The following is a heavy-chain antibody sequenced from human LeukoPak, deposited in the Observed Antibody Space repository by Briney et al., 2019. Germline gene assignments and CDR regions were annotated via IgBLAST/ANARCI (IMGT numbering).Heavy chain of an antibody. Sequence: AASVKVSCKASGQTFSDYYIQWLRQTPGQGFEWMGWITHKSGATKFAQKFQGRVTLTRDTSISTAYMELRSLTSDDTATYYCVSRAGCFSDVASFDYWGQGTLVTVSS. CDR2: ITHKSGAT. D-gene: IGHD2-21*02. CDR3: VSRAGCFSDVASFDY. CDR1: GQTFSDYY. J-gene: IGHJ4*02. V-gene: IGHV1-2*02.